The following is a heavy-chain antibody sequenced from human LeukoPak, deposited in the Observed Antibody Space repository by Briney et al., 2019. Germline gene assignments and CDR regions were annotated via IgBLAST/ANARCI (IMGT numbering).Heavy chain of an antibody. Sequence: GGSLRLSCAASGFTFDDYAMHWVRQATGKGLEWVSLISGDGGSTYYADSVKGRFTVSRDNSKNSLYVQMNSLRTEDTALYYCAKDSCSSTSCYVEYWGQGTLVTVSS. J-gene: IGHJ4*02. CDR3: AKDSCSSTSCYVEY. CDR2: ISGDGGST. CDR1: GFTFDDYA. D-gene: IGHD2-2*01. V-gene: IGHV3-43*02.